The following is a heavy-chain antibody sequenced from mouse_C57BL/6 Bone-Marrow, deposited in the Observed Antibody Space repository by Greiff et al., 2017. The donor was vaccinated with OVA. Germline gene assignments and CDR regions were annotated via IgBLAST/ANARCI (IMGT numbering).Heavy chain of an antibody. J-gene: IGHJ2*01. CDR1: GYTFTSYW. D-gene: IGHD2-3*01. Sequence: QVQLQQPGAELVMPGASVKLSCKASGYTFTSYWMHWVKQRPGQGLEWIGEIDPSDSHTNYNQKFKGKSTLTVDKSSSTAYMQLSSLTSEDSAVYYCARSVYDGYYNYWGQGTTLTVSS. CDR3: ARSVYDGYYNY. V-gene: IGHV1-69*01. CDR2: IDPSDSHT.